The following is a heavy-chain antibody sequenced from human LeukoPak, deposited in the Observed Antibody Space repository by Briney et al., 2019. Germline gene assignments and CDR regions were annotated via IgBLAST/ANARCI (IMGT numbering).Heavy chain of an antibody. CDR3: ARGGPSRGTGFYYFDY. CDR1: GSTFTGYY. J-gene: IGHJ4*02. CDR2: INPNSGGT. Sequence: ASVKVSCKASGSTFTGYYMHWVRPAPGQGLEGMGWINPNSGGTNYAQKFQGRVAMTRDTSISTAYMELSRVRSDDTAVYYCARGGPSRGTGFYYFDYWGQGSLVTVSS. D-gene: IGHD6-19*01. V-gene: IGHV1-2*02.